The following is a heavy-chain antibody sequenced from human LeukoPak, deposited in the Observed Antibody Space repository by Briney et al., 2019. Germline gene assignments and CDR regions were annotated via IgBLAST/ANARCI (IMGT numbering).Heavy chain of an antibody. V-gene: IGHV3-53*01. Sequence: QSGGSLRLSCAASGFTVSSHYMNWVRQGPGMGLEWLSVIYGDGNTYYTDSVKGRFTISRDTSENTVYLQMHSLRAEDTALYYCARDLFGADTAMGAWGQGTLVTVSS. CDR3: ARDLFGADTAMGA. J-gene: IGHJ5*02. CDR1: GFTVSSHY. CDR2: IYGDGNT. D-gene: IGHD5-18*01.